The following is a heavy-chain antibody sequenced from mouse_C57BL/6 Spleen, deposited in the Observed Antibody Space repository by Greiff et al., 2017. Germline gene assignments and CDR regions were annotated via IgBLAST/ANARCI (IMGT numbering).Heavy chain of an antibody. CDR3: ANDYDVGYWYFDV. J-gene: IGHJ1*03. CDR1: GYTFTSYW. D-gene: IGHD2-4*01. V-gene: IGHV1-64*01. CDR2: IHPNSGST. Sequence: QVQLQQPGAELVKPGASVKLSCKASGYTFTSYWMHWVKQRPGQGLEWIGMIHPNSGSTNYNEKFKSKATLTVDKSSSTAYMQHSSLTSEDSAVYYCANDYDVGYWYFDVWGTGTTVTVSS.